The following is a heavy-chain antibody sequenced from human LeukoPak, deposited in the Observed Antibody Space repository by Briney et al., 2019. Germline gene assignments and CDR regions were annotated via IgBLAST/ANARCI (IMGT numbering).Heavy chain of an antibody. CDR3: ATSYYDSSGYLPFDY. D-gene: IGHD3-22*01. CDR2: FDPEDGVT. Sequence: GASVKVSXKVSGYTLTELSMHWVRQAPGKGLEWMGGFDPEDGVTIYAQKFQGRVTMTEDTSTDTAYMELSSLRSEDTAVYYCATSYYDSSGYLPFDYWGQGTLVTVSS. J-gene: IGHJ4*02. CDR1: GYTLTELS. V-gene: IGHV1-24*01.